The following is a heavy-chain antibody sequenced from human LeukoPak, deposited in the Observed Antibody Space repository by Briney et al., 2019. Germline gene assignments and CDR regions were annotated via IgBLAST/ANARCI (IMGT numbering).Heavy chain of an antibody. CDR2: ISGSGSKT. CDR1: EFTFSTCA. J-gene: IGHJ3*02. Sequence: GGSLRLSCAASEFTFSTCAINWVRQAPGKGLEWVSAISGSGSKTFYADSVKGRFTISRDNPKNTLYLQMNSLRPEDTAVYYCVKEPRGYSFSFDIWGQGQWSPSPQ. V-gene: IGHV3-23*01. D-gene: IGHD5-18*01. CDR3: VKEPRGYSFSFDI.